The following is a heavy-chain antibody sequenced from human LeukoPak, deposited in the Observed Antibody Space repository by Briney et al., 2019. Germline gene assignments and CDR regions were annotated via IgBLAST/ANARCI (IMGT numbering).Heavy chain of an antibody. CDR1: GGTLTSYY. CDR3: ARDRGIELWLLED. J-gene: IGHJ4*02. D-gene: IGHD5-18*01. Sequence: SVKVSCKASGGTLTSYYISWVRQAPGQGLEWMGGIIPIFKTAKYTQNFQGRVTITADESTSTSYMELSSLRSDDTAVYYCARDRGIELWLLEDWGQGTLVTVSS. CDR2: IIPIFKTA. V-gene: IGHV1-69*13.